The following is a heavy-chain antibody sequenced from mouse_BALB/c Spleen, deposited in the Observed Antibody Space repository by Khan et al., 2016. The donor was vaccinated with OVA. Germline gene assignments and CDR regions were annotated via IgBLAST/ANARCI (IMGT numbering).Heavy chain of an antibody. CDR1: GFSLTSYG. CDR3: ARFYDPYYALDY. Sequence: QVQLQQSGPGLVAPSQSLSITCSVSGFSLTSYGINWVRQPPGKGLEWLGVIWAGGSTNYNSALMSRLSISKDKAKNQVFLKMNSLQTDDTAMYYCARFYDPYYALDYWGPGTSVTVSS. D-gene: IGHD2-3*01. J-gene: IGHJ4*01. V-gene: IGHV2-9*02. CDR2: IWAGGST.